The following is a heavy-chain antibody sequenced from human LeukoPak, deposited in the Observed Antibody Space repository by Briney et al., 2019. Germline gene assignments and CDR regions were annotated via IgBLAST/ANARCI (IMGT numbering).Heavy chain of an antibody. Sequence: GGSLRLSCAASGFTFGSYAMSWVRQAPGKGLEWVSAISGSGGSTYYADSVKGRFTISRDNSKNTLYLQMNSLRAEDTAVYYCAKDVYYYGSGSFDYWGQGTLVTVSS. CDR1: GFTFGSYA. CDR3: AKDVYYYGSGSFDY. CDR2: ISGSGGST. D-gene: IGHD3-10*01. V-gene: IGHV3-23*01. J-gene: IGHJ4*02.